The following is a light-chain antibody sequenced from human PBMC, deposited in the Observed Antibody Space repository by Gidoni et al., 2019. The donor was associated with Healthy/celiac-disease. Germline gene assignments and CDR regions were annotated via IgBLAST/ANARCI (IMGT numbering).Light chain of an antibody. CDR1: SSNIGSNT. J-gene: IGLJ2*01. V-gene: IGLV1-44*01. CDR2: SHT. Sequence: QSVLTQPPSASGTPGQRVTISCSVSSSNIGSNTVNWYHQLPGTAPKLLIYSHTQRPSGVPDVFSGSKSGTSASLAISGLQSGAEASYYCAAWDDSLNVVFGGGTKLTVL. CDR3: AAWDDSLNVV.